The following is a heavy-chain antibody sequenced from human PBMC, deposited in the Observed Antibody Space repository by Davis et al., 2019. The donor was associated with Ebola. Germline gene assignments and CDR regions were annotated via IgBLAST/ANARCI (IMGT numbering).Heavy chain of an antibody. V-gene: IGHV3-21*01. CDR2: ISTTGSYT. D-gene: IGHD6-6*01. J-gene: IGHJ6*04. Sequence: PGGSLRLSCAASGFTFSSYSMNWVRQAPGKGPEWLSSISTTGSYTNYADSVKGRFTISRDNAKNSLYLQMNSLRAEDTAVYYCARTYSRSSGMDVWGKGTTVTVSS. CDR3: ARTYSRSSGMDV. CDR1: GFTFSSYS.